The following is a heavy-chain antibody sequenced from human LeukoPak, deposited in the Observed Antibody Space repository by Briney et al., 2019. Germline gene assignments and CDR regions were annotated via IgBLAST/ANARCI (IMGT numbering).Heavy chain of an antibody. CDR1: GYTFTGYY. J-gene: IGHJ6*03. CDR3: ARAALLWFGEPNYYYYMDV. D-gene: IGHD3-10*01. Sequence: GASVKVSFKASGYTFTGYYMHWVRQAPGQGREGMGIINPSGGSTSYAQKFQGRVTMTRDTSTSTVYMELSSLRSEDTAVYYCARAALLWFGEPNYYYYMDVWGKGTTVTVSS. CDR2: INPSGGST. V-gene: IGHV1-46*01.